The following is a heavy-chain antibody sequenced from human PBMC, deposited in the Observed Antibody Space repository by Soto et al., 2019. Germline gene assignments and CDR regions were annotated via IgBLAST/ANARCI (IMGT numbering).Heavy chain of an antibody. CDR2: INHSGST. D-gene: IGHD6-6*01. Sequence: QVQLQQWGAGLLKPSETLSLTCAVYGGSFSGYYWSWIRQPPGKGLEWIGEINHSGSTNYNPSPKSRVTISVDTSKNQFSLKLSSVTAADTAVYYCARASGSSRAFDYWGQGTLVTVSS. V-gene: IGHV4-34*01. J-gene: IGHJ4*02. CDR1: GGSFSGYY. CDR3: ARASGSSRAFDY.